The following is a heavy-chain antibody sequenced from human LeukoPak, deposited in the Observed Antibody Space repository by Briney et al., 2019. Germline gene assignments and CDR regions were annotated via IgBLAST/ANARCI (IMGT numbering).Heavy chain of an antibody. J-gene: IGHJ6*02. CDR3: AKALGGSAWYWEPRYYYYYGMDV. CDR2: ISGSGSST. V-gene: IGHV3-23*01. D-gene: IGHD6-19*01. Sequence: PGGSLRLSCAASGFTFSSYALSWVRQAPGEGLEWVSAISGSGSSTYYADSGKGGFTIARDNSKNTLYLQRNSLRAEAAAVYYCAKALGGSAWYWEPRYYYYYGMDVWGQGTTVTVSS. CDR1: GFTFSSYA.